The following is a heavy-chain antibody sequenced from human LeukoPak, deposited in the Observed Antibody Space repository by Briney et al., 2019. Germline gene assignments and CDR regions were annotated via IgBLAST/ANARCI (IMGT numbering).Heavy chain of an antibody. J-gene: IGHJ5*02. D-gene: IGHD2-15*01. CDR1: GYTFTNYG. CDR2: ISTYDHDT. CDR3: VRDYFCSGGTCDDCFDP. Sequence: GASVKVSCKASGYTFTNYGISWVRQAPGQGLEWMAWISTYDHDTNYAQKFRGRVTMTTDTSTSTACMELRSLGSDDTAVYYCVRDYFCSGGTCDDCFDPWGQGTLVTVSS. V-gene: IGHV1-18*01.